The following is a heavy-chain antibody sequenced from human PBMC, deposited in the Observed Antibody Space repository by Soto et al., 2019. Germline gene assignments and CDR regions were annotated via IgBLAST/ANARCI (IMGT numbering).Heavy chain of an antibody. J-gene: IGHJ6*02. CDR3: ARRSSGYNYYYYYGMDV. CDR2: IDPSDSYT. V-gene: IGHV5-10-1*01. D-gene: IGHD3-22*01. Sequence: GESLKISCKGSGYSFTSYWISWVRQMPGKGLEWMGRIDPSDSYTNYSPSLQGHVTISADKSISTAYLQWSSLKASDTAMYYCARRSSGYNYYYYYGMDVWGQGTTVTVSS. CDR1: GYSFTSYW.